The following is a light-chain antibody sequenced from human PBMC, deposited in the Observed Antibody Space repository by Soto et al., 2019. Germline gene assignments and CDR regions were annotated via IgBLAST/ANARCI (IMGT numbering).Light chain of an antibody. CDR1: QDISVY. Sequence: DIQMTQSPSSLSSSVGDRVTLTCRASQDISVYLAWYQQKPGKVPKLLIYSASTLHSGVLSRFSGSGSGTDFTLTISSLQPEDVATYYCQKFNTAPLTFGQGTRLEIK. J-gene: IGKJ5*01. CDR2: SAS. V-gene: IGKV1-27*01. CDR3: QKFNTAPLT.